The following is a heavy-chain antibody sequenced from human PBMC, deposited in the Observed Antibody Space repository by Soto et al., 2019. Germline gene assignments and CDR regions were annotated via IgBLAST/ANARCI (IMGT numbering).Heavy chain of an antibody. CDR2: ITPIFDIA. CDR1: GGTFSSYT. V-gene: IGHV1-69*08. Sequence: QVQLVQSGAEVKKPGSSVKVSCKASGGTFSSYTITWVRQAPGQGLEWMGRITPIFDIANYAQKFQGRVTITADKSTSTAYMELSSLRSEDTAVYYCARDQISNPGAQIDYWGQGTLVTVSS. J-gene: IGHJ4*02. CDR3: ARDQISNPGAQIDY. D-gene: IGHD3-10*01.